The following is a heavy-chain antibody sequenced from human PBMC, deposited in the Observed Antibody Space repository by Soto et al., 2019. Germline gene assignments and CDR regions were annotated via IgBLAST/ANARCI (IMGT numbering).Heavy chain of an antibody. V-gene: IGHV3-23*01. D-gene: IGHD3-22*01. CDR2: ISGSGTST. Sequence: GGSLRLSCAASGFTFSDYAMSWVRQAPGKGLEWVSAISGSGTSTYYADSVKGRFTVSRDNPKNTLYLQMNTLRAEDTAVYYCAKPLYYYDSSGYDSWGQGTLVTVSS. CDR3: AKPLYYYDSSGYDS. CDR1: GFTFSDYA. J-gene: IGHJ4*02.